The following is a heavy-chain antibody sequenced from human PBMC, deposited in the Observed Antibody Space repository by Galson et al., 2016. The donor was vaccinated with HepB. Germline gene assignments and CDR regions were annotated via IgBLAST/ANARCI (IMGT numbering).Heavy chain of an antibody. J-gene: IGHJ3*01. CDR1: GGSISSGDYS. CDR2: IYHGGST. V-gene: IGHV4-30-2*01. CDR3: AGLRSLYYSAGSGIKGAFNF. Sequence: TLSLTCAVSGGSISSGDYSWSWIRQPPGKGLEWIGYIYHGGSTYYNPSLKSRVTISVDRSKNQLSLKLSSVTAADTAVYYCAGLRSLYYSAGSGIKGAFNFWGQGTMVTVSS. D-gene: IGHD3-10*01.